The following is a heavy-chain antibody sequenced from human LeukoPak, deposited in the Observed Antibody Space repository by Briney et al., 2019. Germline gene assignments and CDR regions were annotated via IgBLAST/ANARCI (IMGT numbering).Heavy chain of an antibody. Sequence: GSLRLSCAASGFTVGSNYMSWVRQAPGKGLEWVSVIYSGGSTYYADSVKGRFTISRDNSKNTLYLQMNSLRAEDTAVYYCARSPAKYYYDSSGYYTYYFDYWGQGTLVTVSS. D-gene: IGHD3-22*01. CDR2: IYSGGST. V-gene: IGHV3-53*01. CDR1: GFTVGSNY. J-gene: IGHJ4*02. CDR3: ARSPAKYYYDSSGYYTYYFDY.